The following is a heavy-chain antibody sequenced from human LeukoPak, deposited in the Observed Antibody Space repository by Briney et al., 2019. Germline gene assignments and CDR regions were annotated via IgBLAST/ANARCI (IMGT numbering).Heavy chain of an antibody. D-gene: IGHD3-10*01. CDR3: ARTGYGSGSDDFDF. Sequence: PGESLKISCKTSGYTFTRYGVSWVRQAPGQGLEWMGWISPHNGNRDYAQKFKDRVTMTTDTSTNTVYLELRSLRPDDTAMYYCARTGYGSGSDDFDFWGQGTLVTVSS. J-gene: IGHJ4*02. V-gene: IGHV1-18*01. CDR1: GYTFTRYG. CDR2: ISPHNGNR.